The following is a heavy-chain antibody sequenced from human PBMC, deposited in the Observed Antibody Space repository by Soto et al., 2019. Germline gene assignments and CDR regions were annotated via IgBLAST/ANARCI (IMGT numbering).Heavy chain of an antibody. CDR1: GYTFTSHD. D-gene: IGHD2-2*03. J-gene: IGHJ6*02. CDR2: INPNSGGT. Sequence: ASVKVSCKASGYTFTSHDINWVRQAPGQGLEWMGWINPNSGGTNYAQKFQGWVTMTRDTSISTAYMELSRLRSDDTAVYYCARALMDIVVVPAAMNGMDVWGQGTTVTVSS. CDR3: ARALMDIVVVPAAMNGMDV. V-gene: IGHV1-2*04.